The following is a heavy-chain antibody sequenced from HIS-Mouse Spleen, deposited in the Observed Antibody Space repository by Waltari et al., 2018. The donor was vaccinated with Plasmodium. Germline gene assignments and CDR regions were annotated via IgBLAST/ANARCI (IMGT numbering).Heavy chain of an antibody. CDR3: ASSWYWYFDL. V-gene: IGHV3-7*01. CDR2: IKQDGSEK. Sequence: EVQLVESGGGLVQPGGSLRISCAAAGFTFSSDWMSWVRQDPGKGLEWVANIKQDGSEKYYVDSVKGRFTISRDNAKNSLYLQMNSLRAEDTAVYYCASSWYWYFDLWGRGTLVTVSS. J-gene: IGHJ2*01. CDR1: GFTFSSDW. D-gene: IGHD6-13*01.